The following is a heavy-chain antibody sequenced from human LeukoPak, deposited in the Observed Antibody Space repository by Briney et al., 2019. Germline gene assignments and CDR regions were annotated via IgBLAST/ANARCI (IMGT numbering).Heavy chain of an antibody. V-gene: IGHV4-34*01. CDR1: GGSFSGYY. CDR3: ARGGPVDAGTPHGMDV. J-gene: IGHJ6*02. Sequence: PSETLSLTCAVYGGSFSGYYWSWIRQPPGKGLEWIGEINHSGSTNYNPSLKSRVTISVDTSKNQFSLKLSSVTAADAAVYYCARGGPVDAGTPHGMDVWGQGTTVTVSS. CDR2: INHSGST. D-gene: IGHD6-13*01.